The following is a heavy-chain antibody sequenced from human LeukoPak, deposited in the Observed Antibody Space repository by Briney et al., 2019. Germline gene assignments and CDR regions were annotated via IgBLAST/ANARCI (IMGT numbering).Heavy chain of an antibody. CDR2: IYYSGST. CDR1: GGSFSGYY. D-gene: IGHD3-3*01. J-gene: IGHJ5*02. CDR3: ARTYDFWSGYFMPQGWFDP. V-gene: IGHV4-59*08. Sequence: PSETLSLTCAVYGGSFSGYYWSWIRQPPGKGLEWIGYIYYSGSTNYNPSLKSRVTISLDTSKNQFSLKLSSVTAADTAVYYCARTYDFWSGYFMPQGWFDPWGQGTLVTVSS.